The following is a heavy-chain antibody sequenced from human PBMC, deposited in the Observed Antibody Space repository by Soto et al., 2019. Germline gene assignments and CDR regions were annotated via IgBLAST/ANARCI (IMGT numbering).Heavy chain of an antibody. Sequence: QVQLVESGGGVVQPGRSLRLSCAASGFTFSSCVMHWVRQAPGKGLEWVAVISSDGSNKYYADSVKGRFTISRDNSKNTLYLQMNSLRAEDTAVFYCAKEMVKARAFDVWGQGTMVTVSS. CDR3: AKEMVKARAFDV. D-gene: IGHD2-21*01. CDR2: ISSDGSNK. V-gene: IGHV3-30*18. CDR1: GFTFSSCV. J-gene: IGHJ3*01.